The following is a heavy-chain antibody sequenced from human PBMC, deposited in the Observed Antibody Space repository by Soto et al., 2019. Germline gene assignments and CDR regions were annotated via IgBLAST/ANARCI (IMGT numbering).Heavy chain of an antibody. Sequence: QVQLVESGGGVVQPGRSLRLSCAASGFTFSSYGMHWVRQAPGKGLEWVAGIWYDGSNKYYADSVKGRFTISRDNSKNTLYLHMNSLRAEDTAVYYCARDLRKGSSWVIDFDYWGQGTLVTVSS. V-gene: IGHV3-33*01. D-gene: IGHD6-13*01. J-gene: IGHJ4*02. CDR1: GFTFSSYG. CDR2: IWYDGSNK. CDR3: ARDLRKGSSWVIDFDY.